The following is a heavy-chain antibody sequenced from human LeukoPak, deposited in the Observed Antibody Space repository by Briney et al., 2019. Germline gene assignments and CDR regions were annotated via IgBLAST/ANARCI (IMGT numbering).Heavy chain of an antibody. Sequence: PGGSLRLSCAASGFTFSSYWMSWVRQAPGKGLEWVANIKQDGSNKYYADSVKGRFTISRDNSKNTLYLQMNSLRAEDTAVYYCARDLRPSYGSGSYSGNFDYWGQGTLVTVSS. CDR2: IKQDGSNK. D-gene: IGHD3-10*01. CDR1: GFTFSSYW. V-gene: IGHV3-7*01. J-gene: IGHJ4*02. CDR3: ARDLRPSYGSGSYSGNFDY.